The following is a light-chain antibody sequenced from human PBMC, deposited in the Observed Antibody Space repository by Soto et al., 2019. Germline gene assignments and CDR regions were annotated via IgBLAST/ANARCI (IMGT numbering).Light chain of an antibody. V-gene: IGLV2-23*01. CDR3: CSYAGSSTSLVV. J-gene: IGLJ2*01. Sequence: QSALTQPASVSGSPGQSITISCTGTSSDVGSYNLVSWYQQHPGKAPKLMIYEGSKRPSGVSNRFSGSKSGNTASLTISGLQAEDEADYYCCSYAGSSTSLVVFGGGTK. CDR1: SSDVGSYNL. CDR2: EGS.